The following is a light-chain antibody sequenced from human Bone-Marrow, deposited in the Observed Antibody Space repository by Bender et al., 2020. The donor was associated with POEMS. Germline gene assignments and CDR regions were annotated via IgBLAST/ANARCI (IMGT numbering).Light chain of an antibody. Sequence: QSGLTQPRSVSGSPGQSVTISCTGASGFVSWYQQHPGKVPKLLIFEVTQRPSGVSNRFSASKSGNTASLTISGLQAEDEADYYCSSYATGSTSVLFGGGTKLTVL. CDR2: EVT. CDR3: SSYATGSTSVL. J-gene: IGLJ2*01. CDR1: SGF. V-gene: IGLV2-23*02.